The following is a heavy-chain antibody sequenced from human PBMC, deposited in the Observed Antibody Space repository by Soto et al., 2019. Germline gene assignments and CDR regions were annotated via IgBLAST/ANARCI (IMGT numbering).Heavy chain of an antibody. J-gene: IGHJ4*02. V-gene: IGHV1-46*01. D-gene: IGHD6-13*01. CDR3: ARDLGQQLVDY. CDR1: GYTFTSYY. CDR2: INPSGGNT. Sequence: ASVKVSCKASGYTFTSYYMNWVRQAPGQGLEWMGIINPSGGNTKYAQKLQGRVTMTTDTSTSTAYMELRSLRSDDTAVYYCARDLGQQLVDYWGQGTLVTVSS.